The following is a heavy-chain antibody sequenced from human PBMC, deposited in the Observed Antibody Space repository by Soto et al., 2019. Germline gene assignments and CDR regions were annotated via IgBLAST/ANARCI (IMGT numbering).Heavy chain of an antibody. CDR3: AIDRVTIFGVVIMFDP. D-gene: IGHD3-3*01. J-gene: IGHJ5*02. Sequence: ASVKVSCKASGYTFTSYGISWVRQAPGQGLEWMGWISAYNGNTNYAQKLQGRVTMTTDTSTSTAYMELRSLRSDDTAVYYCAIDRVTIFGVVIMFDPWGQGTLVTVSS. CDR2: ISAYNGNT. V-gene: IGHV1-18*01. CDR1: GYTFTSYG.